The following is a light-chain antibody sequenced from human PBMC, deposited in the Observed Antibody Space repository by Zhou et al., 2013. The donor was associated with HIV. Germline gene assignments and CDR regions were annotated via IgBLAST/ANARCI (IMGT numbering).Light chain of an antibody. CDR1: QSILIY. Sequence: DIQMTQSPSSLSASVGDKVTITCRASQSILIYLNWYQQKPGKAPKLLIYAASNLESGVPSRFSGSGSGTDFTLSISSLQPEDFASYYCQQSYSTPWTFGQGTMVDI. J-gene: IGKJ1*01. CDR2: AAS. V-gene: IGKV1-39*01. CDR3: QQSYSTPWT.